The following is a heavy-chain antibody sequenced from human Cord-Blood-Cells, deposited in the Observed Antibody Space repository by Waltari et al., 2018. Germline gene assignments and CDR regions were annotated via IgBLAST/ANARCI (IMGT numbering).Heavy chain of an antibody. V-gene: IGHV1-3*01. Sequence: QVQLVQSGAEVKKPGASVKVSCKASGYTFTSYAMHWVRQAPGQRLEWMGWINAGNGNTKYSQKCQGRVTITRDTSASTAYMELSSLRSEGTAVYYCARANSSGSDYWGQGTLVTVSS. J-gene: IGHJ4*02. D-gene: IGHD6-19*01. CDR3: ARANSSGSDY. CDR1: GYTFTSYA. CDR2: INAGNGNT.